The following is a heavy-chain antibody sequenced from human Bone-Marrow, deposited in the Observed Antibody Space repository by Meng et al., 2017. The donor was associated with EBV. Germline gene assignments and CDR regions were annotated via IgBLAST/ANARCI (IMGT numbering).Heavy chain of an antibody. V-gene: IGHV4-61*01. D-gene: IGHD3-10*01. CDR1: GVVVTSGNYQ. Sequence: VQRQESGPWVGTPARTLSLTSTFSGVVVTSGNYQWGWSRQSPGKGLEWSGYIYDTGTTIYTPSLKSRVSIFLETSKNLFSLKLNSVTTADTAVYYCAKSRSSTPGVVDYWGQGTLVTVSS. J-gene: IGHJ4*02. CDR3: AKSRSSTPGVVDY. CDR2: IYDTGTT.